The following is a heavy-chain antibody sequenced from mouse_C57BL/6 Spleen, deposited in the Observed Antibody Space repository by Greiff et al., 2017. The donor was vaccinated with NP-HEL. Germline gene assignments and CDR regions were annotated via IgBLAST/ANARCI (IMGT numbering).Heavy chain of an antibody. CDR2: ISDGGSYT. J-gene: IGHJ2*01. V-gene: IGHV5-4*01. CDR3: AREDYDGYFDY. CDR1: GFTFSSYA. D-gene: IGHD2-4*01. Sequence: EVQLVESGGGLVKPGGSLKLSCAASGFTFSSYAMSWVRQTPEKRLEWVATISDGGSYTYYPDNVKGRFTISRDNAKNNLYLQMSHLKSEDTAMYYCAREDYDGYFDYWGQGTTLTVSS.